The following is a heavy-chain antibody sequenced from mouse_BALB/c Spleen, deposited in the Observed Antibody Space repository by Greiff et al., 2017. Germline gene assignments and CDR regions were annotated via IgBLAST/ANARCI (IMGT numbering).Heavy chain of an antibody. CDR2: IWAGGST. J-gene: IGHJ3*01. CDR3: ARDKKNYDYDQGFAY. Sequence: VKLVESGPGLVAPSQSLSITCTVSGFSLTSYGVHWVRQPPGKGLEWLGVIWAGGSTNYNSALMSRLSISKDNSKSQVFLKMNSLQTDDTAMYYCARDKKNYDYDQGFAYWGQGTLVTVSA. CDR1: GFSLTSYG. D-gene: IGHD2-4*01. V-gene: IGHV2-9*02.